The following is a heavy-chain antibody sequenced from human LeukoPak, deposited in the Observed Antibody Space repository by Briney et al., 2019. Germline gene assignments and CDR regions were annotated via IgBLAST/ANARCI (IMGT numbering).Heavy chain of an antibody. V-gene: IGHV4-30-2*01. CDR3: ARGRVYYDSSGYYWDYFDY. D-gene: IGHD3-22*01. CDR2: IYHSGST. Sequence: SETLSLTCAVSGGSISSGGYSWRWIRQPPGKGLEWIGYIYHSGSTYYNPSLKSRVTISVDRSKNQFSLKLSSVTAADTAVYYCARGRVYYDSSGYYWDYFDYWGQGTLVTVSS. CDR1: GGSISSGGYS. J-gene: IGHJ4*02.